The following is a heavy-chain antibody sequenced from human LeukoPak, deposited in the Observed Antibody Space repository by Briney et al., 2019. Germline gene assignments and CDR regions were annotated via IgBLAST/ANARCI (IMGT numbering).Heavy chain of an antibody. CDR1: GFTFSSYW. CDR2: IRQDGSEK. Sequence: PPGGSLRLSCTASGFTFSSYWMSWVRQAPGKGLEWVATIRQDGSEKYYVDSVKGRFTISRDNAKNSLYLQMNSLRAEDTAVYYCARWPLGSYIDYWGQGTLVTVSS. V-gene: IGHV3-7*01. D-gene: IGHD1-26*01. J-gene: IGHJ4*02. CDR3: ARWPLGSYIDY.